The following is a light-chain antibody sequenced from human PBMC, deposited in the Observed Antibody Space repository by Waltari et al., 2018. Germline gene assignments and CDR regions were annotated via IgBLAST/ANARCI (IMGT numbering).Light chain of an antibody. J-gene: IGLJ1*01. CDR2: RNN. V-gene: IGLV1-47*01. CDR1: RSNIGRNY. Sequence: QSVLTQPPSASGTPGQRVTISCSGSRSNIGRNYVFWYQQLPGTAPKLLIYRNNQRPSGVPDRFSGSKSGTSASLAISGLRSEDEADYYCAAWDDSLSGFYVFGTGTKVTVL. CDR3: AAWDDSLSGFYV.